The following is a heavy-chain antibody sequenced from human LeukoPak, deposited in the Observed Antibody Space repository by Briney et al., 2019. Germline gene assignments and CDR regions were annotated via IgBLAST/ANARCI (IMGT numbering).Heavy chain of an antibody. J-gene: IGHJ4*02. CDR3: ARDGYSSSTNEYYFDY. CDR1: GGSFSGYY. CDR2: INYSGST. V-gene: IGHV4-34*01. D-gene: IGHD6-13*01. Sequence: PSETLSLTCAVYGGSFSGYYWSWIRQPPGKGLEWIGEINYSGSTNYNPSLKSRVTISVDTSKNQFSLKLSSVTAADTAVYYCARDGYSSSTNEYYFDYWGQGTLVTVSS.